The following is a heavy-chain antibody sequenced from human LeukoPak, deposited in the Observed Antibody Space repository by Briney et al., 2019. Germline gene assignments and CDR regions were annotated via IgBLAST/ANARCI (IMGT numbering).Heavy chain of an antibody. V-gene: IGHV1-2*02. CDR2: INPNSGGT. J-gene: IGHJ4*02. Sequence: ASAKVSCKASGYTFTGYYMHWVRQAPGQGLEWMGWINPNSGGTNYAQTFQGRVTVTRDTSINTAYMELSRLRSDDTAVYYCARSITGTDLKDCWGQGTLVTVSS. D-gene: IGHD1-20*01. CDR3: ARSITGTDLKDC. CDR1: GYTFTGYY.